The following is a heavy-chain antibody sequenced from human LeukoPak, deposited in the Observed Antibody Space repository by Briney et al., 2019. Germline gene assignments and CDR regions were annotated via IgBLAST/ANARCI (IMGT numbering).Heavy chain of an antibody. D-gene: IGHD2-15*01. CDR1: GGSISSGGYS. J-gene: IGHJ3*02. CDR3: ARDDLAASAFDI. CDR2: IYHSGST. Sequence: TPSETLSLTCTVSGGSISSGGYSWSWIRQPPGKGLEWIGYIYHSGSTYYNPSLKSRVTISVDRSKNQFSLKLSSVTAADTAVYYCARDDLAASAFDIWGQGTMVTVSS. V-gene: IGHV4-30-2*01.